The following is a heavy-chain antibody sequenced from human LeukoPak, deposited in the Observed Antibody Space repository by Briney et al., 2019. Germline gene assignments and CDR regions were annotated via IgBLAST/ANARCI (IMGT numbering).Heavy chain of an antibody. J-gene: IGHJ4*02. Sequence: GGSLRLSCAASGFTFSDYYMSWIRQAPGEGLEWVSAITGSGGSTYYADSVKGRFTISRDNSKNTLYLQMNSLRAEDTAVYYCAKDMVRGGILSLDYWGQGTLVTVSS. CDR3: AKDMVRGGILSLDY. V-gene: IGHV3-23*01. CDR2: ITGSGGST. D-gene: IGHD3-10*01. CDR1: GFTFSDYY.